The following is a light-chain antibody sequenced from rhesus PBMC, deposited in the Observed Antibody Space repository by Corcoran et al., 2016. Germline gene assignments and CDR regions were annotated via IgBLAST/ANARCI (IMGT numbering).Light chain of an antibody. CDR3: PHGSGITPT. J-gene: IGKJ1*01. Sequence: DIQMTQSPSSLSASAGDRVTITCQASQAISNNLAWYQQKPGKVPKLLFYKASTLQSGVPSRFSGCGSWTDFTLPISSLQPEDFATYYSPHGSGITPTFGQGTKVEIK. V-gene: IGKV1-25*01. CDR2: KAS. CDR1: QAISNN.